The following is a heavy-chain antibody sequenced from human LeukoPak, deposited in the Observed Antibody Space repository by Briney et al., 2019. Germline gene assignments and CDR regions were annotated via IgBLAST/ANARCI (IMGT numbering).Heavy chain of an antibody. Sequence: PSETLSLTCTVSGGSFSSSSYYWGWIRQPPGKGLEWIGSVHYTAGTYYNPSLKNRVTISLDTSKNQFSLKLSSVTAADTALYYCARHDSGCVFDAVDIWGQGTMVSVSS. CDR1: GGSFSSSSYY. J-gene: IGHJ3*02. D-gene: IGHD6-19*01. CDR2: VHYTAGT. V-gene: IGHV4-39*01. CDR3: ARHDSGCVFDAVDI.